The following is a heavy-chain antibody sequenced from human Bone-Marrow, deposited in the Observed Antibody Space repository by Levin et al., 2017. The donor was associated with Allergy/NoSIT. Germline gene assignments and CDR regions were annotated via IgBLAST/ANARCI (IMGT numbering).Heavy chain of an antibody. V-gene: IGHV4-59*01. CDR1: GGSISSYY. CDR3: ARDSGRLGVGYLDGYFDL. J-gene: IGHJ2*01. CDR2: IYYSGST. D-gene: IGHD2-8*02. Sequence: SETLSLTCTVSGGSISSYYWSWIRQPPGKGLEWIGYIYYSGSTNYNPSLKSRVTISVDTSKNQFSLKLSSVTAADTAVYYCARDSGRLGVGYLDGYFDLWGRGTLVTVSS.